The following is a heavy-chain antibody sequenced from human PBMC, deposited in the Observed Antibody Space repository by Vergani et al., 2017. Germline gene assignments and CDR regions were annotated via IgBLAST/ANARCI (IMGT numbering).Heavy chain of an antibody. J-gene: IGHJ5*02. CDR1: GGSISSGDYY. CDR2: IYYSGST. V-gene: IGHV4-30-4*01. Sequence: QVQLQESGPGLVKPSQTLSLPCTVSGGSISSGDYYWSWIRQPPGKGLEWIGYIYYSGSTYYNPSLKSRVTISVDTSKNQFSLKLSSVTAADTAVYYCARGITMIVVVTSGGSWVDPWGQGTLVTVSS. CDR3: ARGITMIVVVTSGGSWVDP. D-gene: IGHD3-22*01.